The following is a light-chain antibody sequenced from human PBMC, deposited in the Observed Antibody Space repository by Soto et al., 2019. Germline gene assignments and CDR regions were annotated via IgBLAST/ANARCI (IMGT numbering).Light chain of an antibody. Sequence: QSVLTQPASVSGSPGQSITISCTGTSSDVGGYYYVSWYQHHPGEAPKLIIYEVSNRPSGVSNRFSGSKSGSTASLTISGLQADDEADYYCSSYTSNSTPYVFGIGTKVTVL. J-gene: IGLJ1*01. CDR3: SSYTSNSTPYV. CDR1: SSDVGGYYY. CDR2: EVS. V-gene: IGLV2-14*01.